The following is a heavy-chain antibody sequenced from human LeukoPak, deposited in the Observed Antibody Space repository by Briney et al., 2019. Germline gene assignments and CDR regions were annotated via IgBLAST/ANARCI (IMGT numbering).Heavy chain of an antibody. V-gene: IGHV3-23*01. D-gene: IGHD3-22*01. CDR3: AIMHGYYDGSGFLVQ. Sequence: GGSLRLSCAASGFTFSSYAMSWVRPAPGKGLEWVSFISPSGDRTSNADSVEGRFTISRDNTRNTLYLQMNRLRDEDTGVYYCAIMHGYYDGSGFLVQWGQGTLVTVSS. CDR1: GFTFSSYA. J-gene: IGHJ4*02. CDR2: ISPSGDRT.